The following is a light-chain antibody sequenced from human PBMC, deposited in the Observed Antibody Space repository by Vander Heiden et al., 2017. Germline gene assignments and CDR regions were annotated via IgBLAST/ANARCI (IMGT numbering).Light chain of an antibody. J-gene: IGLJ2*01. V-gene: IGLV1-51*01. CDR3: GTWDSSLSAPV. CDR2: DNN. Sequence: QSVLTQPPSVSAAPGQKVTTSCSGSSSNIGNNYVSCYQHLPGTAPKLLIYDNNKRPSGIPDRFSGSKSGTSATLGITGLQTGDEADYYCGTWDSSLSAPVFGGGTKLTVL. CDR1: SSNIGNNY.